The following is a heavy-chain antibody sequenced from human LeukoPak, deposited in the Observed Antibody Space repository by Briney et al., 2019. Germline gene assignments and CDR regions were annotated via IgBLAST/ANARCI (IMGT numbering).Heavy chain of an antibody. V-gene: IGHV3-66*04. J-gene: IGHJ3*02. Sequence: QPGGSLRLSCAASGFTASSNYMSWVSHAPGKGLEWVSLIYSGGSTHYAHSVKGRFTISRDYSKNTLYLQVNSLRAEDTAVYYCARLQAGAFDIWGQGTMVTVSS. CDR2: IYSGGST. CDR3: ARLQAGAFDI. CDR1: GFTASSNY.